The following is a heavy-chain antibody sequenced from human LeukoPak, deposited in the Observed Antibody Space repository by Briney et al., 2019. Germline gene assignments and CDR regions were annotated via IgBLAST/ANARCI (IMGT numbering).Heavy chain of an antibody. CDR1: GFTFSSYG. D-gene: IGHD2-15*01. CDR3: ARFGYVAAVDV. CDR2: ISFDGTDK. J-gene: IGHJ4*02. V-gene: IGHV3-33*08. Sequence: GRSLRLSCAASGFTFSSYGMHWVRQAPGKGLEWVALISFDGTDKYYADSVKGRFTISRDSSKNTLYLQMNSLRPEDTAVYHCARFGYVAAVDVWGQGTPVTVSS.